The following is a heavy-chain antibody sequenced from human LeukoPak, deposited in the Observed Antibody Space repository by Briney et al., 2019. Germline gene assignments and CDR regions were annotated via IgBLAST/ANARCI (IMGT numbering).Heavy chain of an antibody. CDR3: ARGSTMVGLTFDY. CDR2: IYYSGST. J-gene: IGHJ4*02. Sequence: PSQTLSLTCTVSGGSISSGDYYWSWIRQPPGKGLGWIGYIYYSGSTYYNASLKSRVTISVDTSKNQFSLKLSSVTAADTAVYYCARGSTMVGLTFDYWGQGTLVTVSS. CDR1: GGSISSGDYY. V-gene: IGHV4-30-4*08. D-gene: IGHD3-10*02.